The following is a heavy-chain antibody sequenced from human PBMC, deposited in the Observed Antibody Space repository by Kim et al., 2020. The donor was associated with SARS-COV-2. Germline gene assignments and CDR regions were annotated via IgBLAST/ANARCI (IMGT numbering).Heavy chain of an antibody. V-gene: IGHV3-30*01. CDR3: ARGRGWELLWFGELHY. J-gene: IGHJ4*02. D-gene: IGHD3-10*01. Sequence: SVKGRFTISRDNSKNTLYLQMNSLRAEDTAVYYCARGRGWELLWFGELHYWGQGTLVTVSS.